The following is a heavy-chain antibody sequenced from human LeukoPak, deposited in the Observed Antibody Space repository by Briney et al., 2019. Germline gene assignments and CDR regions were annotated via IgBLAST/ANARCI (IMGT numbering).Heavy chain of an antibody. D-gene: IGHD6-13*01. V-gene: IGHV3-20*04. CDR1: GFTFDDYG. J-gene: IGHJ6*03. Sequence: GGSLRLSCAASGFTFDDYGMSWVRQAPGKGLEWVSGINWNGGSTGYADSGKGRFTTSRDNGKNSLYLQMNSLRAEDTALYYCAKDASERYSSSWYIPYYYYYMDVWGKGTTVTVSS. CDR2: INWNGGST. CDR3: AKDASERYSSSWYIPYYYYYMDV.